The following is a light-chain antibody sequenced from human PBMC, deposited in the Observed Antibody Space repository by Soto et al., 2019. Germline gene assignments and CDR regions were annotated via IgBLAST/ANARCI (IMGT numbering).Light chain of an antibody. CDR1: QSVTSNY. V-gene: IGKV3-20*01. CDR3: QQYGSTET. J-gene: IGKJ1*01. Sequence: ENVLTQTPGTLPLSPGERATLSCRASQSVTSNYLAWYQQKPGQPPRLLIYGASSRATGIPDRFSGSGSGTDFSLTISRLEPEDFAVYYCQQYGSTETLGQGTKVDIK. CDR2: GAS.